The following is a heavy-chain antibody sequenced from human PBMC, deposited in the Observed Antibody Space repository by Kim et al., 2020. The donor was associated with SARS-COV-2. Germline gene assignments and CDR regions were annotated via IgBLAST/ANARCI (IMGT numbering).Heavy chain of an antibody. CDR3: ALIVVGHSDWCDP. D-gene: IGHD3-22*01. J-gene: IGHJ5*02. CDR2: FEPEDGET. Sequence: GYALSELPMHGVRQAPEKGLEWKGGFEPEDGETIYEQKFQGRVTMTEDTSTDTAYMELSSLRSEDTAVYYCALIVVGHSDWCDPWGQGTLAT. CDR1: GYALSELP. V-gene: IGHV1-24*01.